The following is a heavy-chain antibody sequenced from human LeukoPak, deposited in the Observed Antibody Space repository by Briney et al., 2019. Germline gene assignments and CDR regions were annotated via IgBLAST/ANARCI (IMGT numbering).Heavy chain of an antibody. CDR2: IIPIFGTA. V-gene: IGHV1-69*13. J-gene: IGHJ4*02. CDR1: GGTFSSYA. Sequence: AASVKASCKASGGTFSSYAISWVRQAPGQGLEWMGGIIPIFGTANYAQKFQGRVTITADESTSTAYMELSSLRSEDTAVYYCARAPDYGGNLYFDYWGQGTLVTVSS. CDR3: ARAPDYGGNLYFDY. D-gene: IGHD4-23*01.